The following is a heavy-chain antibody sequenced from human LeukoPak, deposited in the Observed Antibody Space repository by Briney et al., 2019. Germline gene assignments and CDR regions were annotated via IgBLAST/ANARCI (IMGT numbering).Heavy chain of an antibody. CDR3: ARHYSSSYYYMDV. CDR1: GYSFTSYW. J-gene: IGHJ6*03. V-gene: IGHV5-51*01. D-gene: IGHD6-6*01. CDR2: IYPGDSDT. Sequence: VESLKISCKGSGYSFTSYWIGWVRQMPGKGLEWMGIIYPGDSDTRYSPSFQGRVTISADKSISTAYLQWSSLKASDTAMYYCARHYSSSYYYMDVWGKGTTVTVSS.